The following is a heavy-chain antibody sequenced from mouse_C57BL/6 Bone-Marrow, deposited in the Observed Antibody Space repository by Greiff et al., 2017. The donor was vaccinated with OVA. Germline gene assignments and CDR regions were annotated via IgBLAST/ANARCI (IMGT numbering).Heavy chain of an antibody. CDR1: GYSITSDY. V-gene: IGHV3-8*01. CDR3: ASLNGSSYAMVY. Sequence: EVQLVESGPGLAKPSQTLSLTCSVTGYSITSDYWNWIRNFPGTKLEYMGYISYSGSTYYNPSLKSRISITRDTSKNQYYLQLNSVTTEDTATYYFASLNGSSYAMVYWGQGTSVTVSS. J-gene: IGHJ4*01. D-gene: IGHD1-1*01. CDR2: ISYSGST.